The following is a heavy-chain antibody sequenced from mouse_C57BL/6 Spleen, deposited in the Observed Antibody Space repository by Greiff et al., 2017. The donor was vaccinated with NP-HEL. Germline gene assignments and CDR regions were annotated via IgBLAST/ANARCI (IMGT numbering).Heavy chain of an antibody. Sequence: VKLVESGAELVRPGASVTLSCKASGYTFTDYEMHWVKQTPVHGLEWIGAIDPETGGTAYNQKFKGKAILTADKSSSTAYMELRSLTSEDSAVYYCTRSITTVVATFHWYFDVWGTGTTVTVSS. D-gene: IGHD1-1*01. CDR1: GYTFTDYE. CDR3: TRSITTVVATFHWYFDV. J-gene: IGHJ1*03. V-gene: IGHV1-15*01. CDR2: IDPETGGT.